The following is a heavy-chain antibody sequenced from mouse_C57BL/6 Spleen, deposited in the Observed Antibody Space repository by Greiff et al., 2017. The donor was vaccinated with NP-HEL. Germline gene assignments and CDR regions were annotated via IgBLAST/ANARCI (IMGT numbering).Heavy chain of an antibody. CDR2: INPNNGGT. J-gene: IGHJ2*01. V-gene: IGHV1-26*01. CDR3: ARYGAAQATAMDY. Sequence: EVQLQQSGPELVKPGASVKISCKASGYTFTDYYMNWVKQSHGKSLEWIGDINPNNGGTSYNQKFKGKATLTVDKSSSTAYMELSSLTSEDSAVYDWARYGAAQATAMDYWGQGTTLTVSS. CDR1: GYTFTDYY. D-gene: IGHD3-2*02.